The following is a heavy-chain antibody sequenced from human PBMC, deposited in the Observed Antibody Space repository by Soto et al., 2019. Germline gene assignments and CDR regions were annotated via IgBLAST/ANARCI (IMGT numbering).Heavy chain of an antibody. Sequence: QVHLVQSGAEEKKPGASVKVSYKGSGYDFTTYGMTWMRQAPGQGLEWMAWISAHNGNTDYAQKLQGRVTVTRDTSTSTAYLELRSLRSDDTAVYYCARGRYVDYWGQGALVTDYS. CDR2: ISAHNGNT. CDR1: GYDFTTYG. CDR3: ARGRYVDY. V-gene: IGHV1-18*01. J-gene: IGHJ4*02. D-gene: IGHD1-1*01.